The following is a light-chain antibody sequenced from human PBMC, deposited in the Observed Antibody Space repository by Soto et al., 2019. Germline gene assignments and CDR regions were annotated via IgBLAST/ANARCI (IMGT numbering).Light chain of an antibody. CDR2: DAS. CDR1: QSVSSY. CDR3: QQYNNWRT. J-gene: IGKJ1*01. V-gene: IGKV3-15*01. Sequence: ETVMTQSPATLSVSPWQGATLSCRASQSVSSYLAWYQQKPGQAPRLLIYDASTRATGIPARFSGSGSGTEFTLTIISLQSEDFVVYYCQQYNNWRTFGQGTKVDIK.